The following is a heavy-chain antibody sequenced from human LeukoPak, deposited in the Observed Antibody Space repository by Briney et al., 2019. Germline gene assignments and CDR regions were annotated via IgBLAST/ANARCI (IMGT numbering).Heavy chain of an antibody. CDR3: ARVDWMIGAFYI. V-gene: IGHV3-48*03. J-gene: IGHJ3*02. CDR1: GFCLSYYE. CDR2: IYIYGRVG. Sequence: AWSLTLSCPASGFCLSYYELNWLRQAPRRGLEGVSHIYIYGRVGRYDDPARGRFTMSRDNAKNLLFLQMNGLRAEGTAGYYCARVDWMIGAFYIWGQGTMVTVSS. D-gene: IGHD3-22*01.